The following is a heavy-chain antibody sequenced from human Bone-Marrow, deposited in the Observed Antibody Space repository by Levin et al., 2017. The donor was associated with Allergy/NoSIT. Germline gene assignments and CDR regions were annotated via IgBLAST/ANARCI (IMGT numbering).Heavy chain of an antibody. D-gene: IGHD2-21*02. V-gene: IGHV5-10-1*01. Sequence: GESLKISCKGSGFNFLTYWINWVRQRPGKGLEWVGRVDPTDSRAHYSPSFQGHVAFSIDKSGSAAFLHWSSLEAADTAVYYCARSPYCGDDCYYNDFDYWGQGTPVNVSS. CDR1: GFNFLTYW. CDR2: VDPTDSRA. CDR3: ARSPYCGDDCYYNDFDY. J-gene: IGHJ4*02.